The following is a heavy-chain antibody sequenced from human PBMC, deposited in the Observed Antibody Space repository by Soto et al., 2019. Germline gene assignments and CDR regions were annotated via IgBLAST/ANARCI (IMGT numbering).Heavy chain of an antibody. Sequence: KSSETLSLTCAVYGGSFSGYYWSWIRQPPGKGLEWIGEINHSGSTNYNPSLKSRVTISVDTSKNQFSLKLSSVTAADTAVYYCAGDTAYYYYCYYGMDVWGQGTTVTVSS. CDR1: GGSFSGYY. CDR2: INHSGST. CDR3: AGDTAYYYYCYYGMDV. J-gene: IGHJ6*02. D-gene: IGHD5-18*01. V-gene: IGHV4-34*01.